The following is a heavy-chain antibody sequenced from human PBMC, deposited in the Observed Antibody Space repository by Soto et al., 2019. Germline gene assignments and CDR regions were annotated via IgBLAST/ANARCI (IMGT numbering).Heavy chain of an antibody. CDR3: TTVQGVIAAAGPRDY. Sequence: GGSLRLSCAASGFTFSNAWMSWVRQAPGKGLEWVGRIKSKTDGGTTDYAAPVKGRFTISRDDSKNTLYLQMNSLKTEDTAVYYCTTVQGVIAAAGPRDYWGQGTLVTVSS. CDR1: GFTFSNAW. CDR2: IKSKTDGGTT. V-gene: IGHV3-15*01. D-gene: IGHD6-13*01. J-gene: IGHJ4*02.